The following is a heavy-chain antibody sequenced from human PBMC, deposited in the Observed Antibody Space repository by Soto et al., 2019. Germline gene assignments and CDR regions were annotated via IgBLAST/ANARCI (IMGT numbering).Heavy chain of an antibody. D-gene: IGHD3-10*01. CDR3: AKGLRGGYPGSRIFEY. V-gene: IGHV3-23*01. CDR1: GFTFSSHS. Sequence: GGSLRLSCAASGFTFSSHSMNWVRQSPWKGLEWVSVISDSGGDTKFADSVKGRFTMSRDNSKNMLYLQMTSLRAEDTAIYYCAKGLRGGYPGSRIFEYRGQATPVTVS. J-gene: IGHJ4*02. CDR2: ISDSGGDT.